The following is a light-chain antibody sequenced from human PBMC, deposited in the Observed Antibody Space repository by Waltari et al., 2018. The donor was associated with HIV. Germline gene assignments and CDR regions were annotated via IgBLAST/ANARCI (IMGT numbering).Light chain of an antibody. V-gene: IGLV2-8*01. CDR1: RSDIGSYEL. CDR3: SSYASNNTFVV. Sequence: QSALTQPPSASGPPGQTVTLPSPGTRSDIGSYELVPWYQLQPDKVPKLITYEVNKRPSGIPDRFSGSKSDNTASLTVSGLQTDDEAVYYCSSYASNNTFVVFGGGTRLTVL. J-gene: IGLJ2*01. CDR2: EVN.